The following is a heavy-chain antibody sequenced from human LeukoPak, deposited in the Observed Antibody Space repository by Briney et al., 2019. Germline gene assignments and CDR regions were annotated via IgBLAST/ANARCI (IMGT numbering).Heavy chain of an antibody. CDR2: ISSSGSII. D-gene: IGHD3-22*01. CDR1: GFTFSSYE. J-gene: IGHJ1*01. Sequence: GGSLRLSCAASGFTFSSYEMNWVRQAPGKGLEWVSYISSSGSIIYYADSVKGRFTISRDNAKNSLYLQMNSLRAEDTAVYYCATDEGYYDSSGYYYLANYFHHWGQGTLVTVSS. V-gene: IGHV3-48*03. CDR3: ATDEGYYDSSGYYYLANYFHH.